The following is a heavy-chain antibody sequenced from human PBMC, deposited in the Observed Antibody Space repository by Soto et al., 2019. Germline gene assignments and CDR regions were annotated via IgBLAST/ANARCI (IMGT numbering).Heavy chain of an antibody. J-gene: IGHJ6*02. CDR1: GFTFNNYD. Sequence: LRLSCTASGFTFNNYDMHWVRQATGKGLEWLSGIGAAGDTYYPGAVNGRFTISRDNARNSLYLQMNSLSAADTTVYYCVRGVLGPGDYYYGMDVWGQGTTVTVSS. D-gene: IGHD2-8*02. V-gene: IGHV3-13*01. CDR3: VRGVLGPGDYYYGMDV. CDR2: IGAAGDT.